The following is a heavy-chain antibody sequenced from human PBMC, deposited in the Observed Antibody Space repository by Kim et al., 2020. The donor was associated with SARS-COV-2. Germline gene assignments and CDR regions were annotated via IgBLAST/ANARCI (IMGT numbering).Heavy chain of an antibody. J-gene: IGHJ6*02. D-gene: IGHD4-4*01. CDR2: ISSSSSYI. V-gene: IGHV3-21*01. Sequence: GGSLRLSCAASGFTFSSYSMNWVRQAPGKGLEWVSSISSSSSYIYYADSVKGRFTISRDNAKNSLYLQMNSLRAEDTAVYYCARPRGDYSNYLFGYYYYGMDVWGQGTTVTVSS. CDR1: GFTFSSYS. CDR3: ARPRGDYSNYLFGYYYYGMDV.